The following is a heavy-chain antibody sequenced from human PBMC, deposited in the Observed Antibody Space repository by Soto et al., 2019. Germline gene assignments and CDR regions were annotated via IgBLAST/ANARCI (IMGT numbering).Heavy chain of an antibody. J-gene: IGHJ6*03. CDR1: GYTFTSYD. CDR3: ARSSGGGGCYNPACYYYYYNMDS. D-gene: IGHD2-15*01. V-gene: IGHV1-8*01. Sequence: ASVKVSCKASGYTFTSYDINWVRQATGQGLEWMGWMNPNSGNTGYAQKFQGRVTMTRNTSISTAYMELSSLKSEDTAWNYGARSSGGGGCYNPACYYYYYNMDSWGKGPRSPSP. CDR2: MNPNSGNT.